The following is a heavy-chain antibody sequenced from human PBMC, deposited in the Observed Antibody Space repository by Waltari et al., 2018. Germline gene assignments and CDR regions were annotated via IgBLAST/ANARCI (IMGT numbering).Heavy chain of an antibody. CDR2: INPNNGGT. CDR1: GSTFTDYY. J-gene: IGHJ5*02. V-gene: IGHV1-2*02. Sequence: QVQLVQSGAEVKKPGASMKVSCKASGSTFTDYYLHWVRQAPGQGLEWMGWINPNNGGTNYAQKFQDRVTMTRDTSISTAYMELSSVIYDDTAVYYCARGQLMFHATRPMNWFDPWGQGTLVTVSS. D-gene: IGHD2-8*01. CDR3: ARGQLMFHATRPMNWFDP.